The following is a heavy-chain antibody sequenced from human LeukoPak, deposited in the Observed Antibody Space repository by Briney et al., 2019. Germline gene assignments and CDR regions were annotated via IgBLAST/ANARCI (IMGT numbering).Heavy chain of an antibody. CDR3: AKIVAISGRPREGFDY. CDR1: GFTFSSYA. V-gene: IGHV3-23*01. CDR2: ISGTGNSP. Sequence: PGGSLRLSCAASGFTFSSYAMHWVRQAPGKGLEWVSAISGTGNSPYYGDSVKGRFTISRDNSKNTLYLQMNSLRAEDTAVYYCAKIVAISGRPREGFDYWGQGTLVTVSS. J-gene: IGHJ4*02. D-gene: IGHD1-26*01.